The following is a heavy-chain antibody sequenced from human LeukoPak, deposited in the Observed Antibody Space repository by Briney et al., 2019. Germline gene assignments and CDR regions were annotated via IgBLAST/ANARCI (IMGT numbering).Heavy chain of an antibody. Sequence: GGSLRLSCAASGFTFSSYSMNWVRQAPGKGLEWVSAISGSGGSTYYADSVKGRFTISRDNSKNTLYLQMTSLRAEDTAVYYCARRIVGATTGLGYWGQGTLVTVSS. CDR3: ARRIVGATTGLGY. D-gene: IGHD1-26*01. CDR1: GFTFSSYS. V-gene: IGHV3-23*01. J-gene: IGHJ4*02. CDR2: ISGSGGST.